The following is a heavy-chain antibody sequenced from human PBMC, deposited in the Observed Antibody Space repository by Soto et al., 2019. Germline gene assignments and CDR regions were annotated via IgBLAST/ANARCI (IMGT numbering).Heavy chain of an antibody. Sequence: QVQLVQSGAEVKKPGASVKVSCKASGYTFTSYAMHWVRQAHGQRLEWMGWINAGNGNTKYSQKFPGRVTITRDTSASTAYMELSSLRSEDTAVYYCAIFKSGYSYVLYYYYGMDVWGQGTTVTVSS. D-gene: IGHD5-18*01. J-gene: IGHJ6*02. CDR1: GYTFTSYA. CDR3: AIFKSGYSYVLYYYYGMDV. V-gene: IGHV1-3*01. CDR2: INAGNGNT.